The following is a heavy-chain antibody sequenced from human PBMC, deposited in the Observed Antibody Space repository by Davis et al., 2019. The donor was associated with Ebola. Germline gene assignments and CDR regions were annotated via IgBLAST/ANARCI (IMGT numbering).Heavy chain of an antibody. J-gene: IGHJ5*02. CDR3: ARDGIQWLVRGWFDP. Sequence: ASVKVSCKASGYTFTSYYMHWVRQAPGQGLEWMGIINPSGGSTSYAQKFQGRVTMTRDTSTSTVYMELSSLRSEDTAVYYCARDGIQWLVRGWFDPWGQGTLVTVSS. CDR1: GYTFTSYY. CDR2: INPSGGST. V-gene: IGHV1-46*01. D-gene: IGHD6-19*01.